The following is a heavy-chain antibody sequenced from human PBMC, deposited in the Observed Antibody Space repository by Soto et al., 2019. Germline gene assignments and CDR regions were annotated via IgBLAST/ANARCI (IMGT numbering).Heavy chain of an antibody. D-gene: IGHD6-13*01. V-gene: IGHV1-69*01. Sequence: QLQLVQSGAEVKVPGSSVKISCKCSGGTFSSYATSWVRQAPGEGLACMGGIIPSFGSPYYAQSFKDIVTITADEYTSTAFLELRSLRSEDTAIYYCARGRGRGTSSWSCFDNWGLGTLVTDSS. CDR3: ARGRGRGTSSWSCFDN. CDR2: IIPSFGSP. CDR1: GGTFSSYA. J-gene: IGHJ4*01.